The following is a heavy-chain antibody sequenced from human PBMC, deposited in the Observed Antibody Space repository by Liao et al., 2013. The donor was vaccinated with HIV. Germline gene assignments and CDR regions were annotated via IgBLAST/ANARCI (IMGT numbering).Heavy chain of an antibody. CDR1: GGSISNYY. D-gene: IGHD6-19*01. Sequence: QVQLQESGPGLVKPSETLSLTCTVSGGSISNYYWSWIRQPAGKGLEWIGRIYTSGSTNYNPSLKSRVTMSVDTSKNQFSLKLSSVTAADTAVYYCARGLSVAVAGSLDYWGQGTLVTVSS. J-gene: IGHJ4*02. V-gene: IGHV4-4*07. CDR2: IYTSGST. CDR3: ARGLSVAVAGSLDY.